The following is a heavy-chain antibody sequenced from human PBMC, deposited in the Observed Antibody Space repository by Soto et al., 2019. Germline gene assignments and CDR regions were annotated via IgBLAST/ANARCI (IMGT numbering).Heavy chain of an antibody. V-gene: IGHV3-23*01. CDR3: AKEGGGGRNYYYTMDV. Sequence: GSLRLSCAASGFTFSSQAMSWVRPAPGKGLELVSGISGSGGSTYYADSVKGRFTISRDNSKNTLYLQMNSLRAEDTAVYYCAKEGGGGRNYYYTMDVWGQGTTVTAP. CDR1: GFTFSSQA. CDR2: ISGSGGST. J-gene: IGHJ6*02. D-gene: IGHD2-15*01.